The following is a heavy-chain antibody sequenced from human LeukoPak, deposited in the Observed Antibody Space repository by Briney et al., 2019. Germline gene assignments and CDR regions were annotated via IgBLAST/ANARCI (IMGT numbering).Heavy chain of an antibody. CDR1: GASFSGYC. J-gene: IGHJ4*02. V-gene: IGHV4-34*01. D-gene: IGHD3-3*01. CDR2: INHSGST. Sequence: SETLSLTCAVYGASFSGYCWNWIRQPPGKGLEWIGEINHSGSTNYNPSLKSRVTISVDTSKNQFSLKLSSVTAADTAVYYCARSLRLRFLELGYWSQRTLVTVSS. CDR3: ARSLRLRFLELGY.